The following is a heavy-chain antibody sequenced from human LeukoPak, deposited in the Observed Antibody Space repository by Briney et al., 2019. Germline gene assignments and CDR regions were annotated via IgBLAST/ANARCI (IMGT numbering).Heavy chain of an antibody. D-gene: IGHD3-9*01. CDR3: AKIFCTSIGCPIES. V-gene: IGHV3-23*01. J-gene: IGHJ4*02. Sequence: GGSLRLSCSASGFPLCNYAMSWVRQTPGKGLEWLSAPSGNNDTYYQDSEKGRFTISSNNSRKTLFLQMNSLGGEDTAVYFCAKIFCTSIGCPIESWGEETLVTVSS. CDR2: PSGNNDT. CDR1: GFPLCNYA.